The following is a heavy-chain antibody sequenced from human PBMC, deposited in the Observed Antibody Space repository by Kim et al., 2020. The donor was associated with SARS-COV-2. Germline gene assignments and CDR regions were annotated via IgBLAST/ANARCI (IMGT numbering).Heavy chain of an antibody. D-gene: IGHD6-19*01. Sequence: VKGRCTISRDDSKNTLYLQMNSLKTEDTAVYYCTTDGHSSGWYGREAAVYWGQGTLVTVSS. J-gene: IGHJ4*02. V-gene: IGHV3-15*01. CDR3: TTDGHSSGWYGREAAVY.